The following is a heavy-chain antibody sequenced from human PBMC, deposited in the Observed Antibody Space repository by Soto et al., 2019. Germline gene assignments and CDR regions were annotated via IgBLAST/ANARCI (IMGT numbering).Heavy chain of an antibody. J-gene: IGHJ6*02. D-gene: IGHD1-26*01. CDR1: GGSISSYY. CDR2: IYYSGST. V-gene: IGHV4-59*01. CDR3: ARGPGGSFGACYYYYGMDV. Sequence: SETLSLTCTVSGGSISSYYWSWIRQPPGKGLEWIGYIYYSGSTNYNPSLKSRVTISVDTSKNQFSLKLSSVTAADTAVYYCARGPGGSFGACYYYYGMDVWGQGTTVTVSS.